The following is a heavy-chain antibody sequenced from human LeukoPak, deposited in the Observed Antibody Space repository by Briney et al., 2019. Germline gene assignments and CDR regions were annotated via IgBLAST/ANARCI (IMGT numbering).Heavy chain of an antibody. J-gene: IGHJ4*02. V-gene: IGHV3-30*02. Sequence: GGSLRLSCAASGFTFRNFGIHWVRQAPGRGLEWVALIWYDGSHKDYVDSVKGRFTISRHNSKNTLYLQMNSLRAEDTAVYYCARVIYYDSSGYLAYYFDYWGQGTLVTVSS. CDR2: IWYDGSHK. CDR3: ARVIYYDSSGYLAYYFDY. CDR1: GFTFRNFG. D-gene: IGHD3-22*01.